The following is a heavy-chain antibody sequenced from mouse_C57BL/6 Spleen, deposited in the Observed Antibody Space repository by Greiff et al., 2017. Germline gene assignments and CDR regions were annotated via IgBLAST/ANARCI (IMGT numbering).Heavy chain of an antibody. V-gene: IGHV14-3*01. CDR1: GFNIKNTY. CDR3: ARSPITTVVERTSYFDY. Sequence: EVQLQQSVAELVRPGASVKLSCTASGFNIKNTYMHWVKQRPEQGLEWIGRIDPANGNTKYAPKFQGKATITADTSSNTAYLQLSSLTSEDTAIYYCARSPITTVVERTSYFDYWGQGTTLTVSS. D-gene: IGHD1-1*01. J-gene: IGHJ2*01. CDR2: IDPANGNT.